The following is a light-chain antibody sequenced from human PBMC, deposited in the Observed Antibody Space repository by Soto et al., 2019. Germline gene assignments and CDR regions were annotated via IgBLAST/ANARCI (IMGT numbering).Light chain of an antibody. V-gene: IGKV1-5*03. CDR3: QQRAKWPLT. CDR2: KAS. Sequence: DIQMTQSPSTLSGSVGDRVTITCRASQTISSWLAWYQQKPGKAPKLLIYKASTLKSGVPSRFSGSGSGTEFTLTISSLQPDDFAIYYCQQRAKWPLTFGGGTKVEIK. CDR1: QTISSW. J-gene: IGKJ4*01.